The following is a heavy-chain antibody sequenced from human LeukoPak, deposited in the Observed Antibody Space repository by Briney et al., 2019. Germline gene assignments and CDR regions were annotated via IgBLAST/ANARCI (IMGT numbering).Heavy chain of an antibody. CDR1: GYTFTVYY. CDR3: AREYYYGSGNYYNRIDY. CDR2: IDPNSGGT. J-gene: IGHJ4*02. V-gene: IGHV1-2*02. Sequence: ASVKVSCKASGYTFTVYYRHWVRQAPGQGLEWMGWIDPNSGGTNYAQKFQGRVTMTRDTSISTAYMVLNRLRSDDTAVYYCAREYYYGSGNYYNRIDYWGQGTLVTVSS. D-gene: IGHD3-10*01.